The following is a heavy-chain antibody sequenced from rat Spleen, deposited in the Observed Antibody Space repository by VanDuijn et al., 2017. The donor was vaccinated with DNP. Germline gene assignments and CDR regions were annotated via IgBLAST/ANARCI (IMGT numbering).Heavy chain of an antibody. V-gene: IGHV1-43*01. D-gene: IGHD1-1*01. CDR1: GFSFTNYY. CDR3: ARCPLYYYSGYYFDY. J-gene: IGHJ2*01. Sequence: QVQLQQSGAELAKPGSSAKISCKASGFSFTNYYTGWIKQTTGQGLEYIGYINTGSGGTGYNEKFKGKATLTVDKSSSTAFMQLSSLTPDDSAVYYCARCPLYYYSGYYFDYWGQGVMVTVSS. CDR2: INTGSGGT.